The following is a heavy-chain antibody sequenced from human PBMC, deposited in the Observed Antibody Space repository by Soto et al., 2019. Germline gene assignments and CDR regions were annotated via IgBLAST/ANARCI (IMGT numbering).Heavy chain of an antibody. CDR3: AKDHQTYNWDYLFDS. Sequence: GRSLRLSCAASGFTFSINDMHWVRQAPGRGLEWVAVISNDGNNKYYADSVKGRFTLSRDNSKNMVYLQMDSLRVEDTAVYYCAKDHQTYNWDYLFDSWGPGTLVTVSS. CDR2: ISNDGNNK. V-gene: IGHV3-30*18. CDR1: GFTFSIND. J-gene: IGHJ4*02. D-gene: IGHD1-7*01.